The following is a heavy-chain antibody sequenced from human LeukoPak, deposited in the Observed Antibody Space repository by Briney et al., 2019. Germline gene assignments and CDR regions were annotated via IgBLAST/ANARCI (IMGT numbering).Heavy chain of an antibody. CDR2: IYNSGST. D-gene: IGHD4-17*01. CDR1: GVTLSSYY. J-gene: IGHJ3*02. V-gene: IGHV4-59*08. Sequence: SETLSLSCTVSGVTLSSYYRSWIRQPPGKGLEWIGYIYNSGSTNYNPSLKSRVTISVHTSRNQFSLKLSSVTASRPAVYYCARLPMTTVTTSAFDIWGQGTMVTVSS. CDR3: ARLPMTTVTTSAFDI.